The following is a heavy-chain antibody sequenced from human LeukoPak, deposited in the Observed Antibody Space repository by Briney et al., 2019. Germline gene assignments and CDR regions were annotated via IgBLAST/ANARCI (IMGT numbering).Heavy chain of an antibody. CDR3: ARDSGRHDILTGYVELDY. J-gene: IGHJ4*02. CDR2: IIPIFGTA. CDR1: GGTFSSYA. D-gene: IGHD3-9*01. Sequence: SVKVSCKSSGGTFSSYAISWVRQAPGQGLEWMGGIIPIFGTANYAQKFQGRVTITADESTSTAYMELSSLRSEDTAVYYCARDSGRHDILTGYVELDYWGQGTLVTVSS. V-gene: IGHV1-69*01.